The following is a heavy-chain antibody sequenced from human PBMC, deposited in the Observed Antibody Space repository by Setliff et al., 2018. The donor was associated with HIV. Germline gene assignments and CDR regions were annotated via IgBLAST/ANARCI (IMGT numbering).Heavy chain of an antibody. D-gene: IGHD4-17*01. CDR1: GFTFSSHW. Sequence: GGSLRLSCAVSGFTFSSHWMVWVRQAPGKGLEWVANINQGGSEKNYVDSVKGRFTISRDNAKNSLFLQMNSLRAEDTAVYYCARGQTSVTLQFDHWGQGTLVTVSS. J-gene: IGHJ4*02. CDR2: INQGGSEK. CDR3: ARGQTSVTLQFDH. V-gene: IGHV3-7*01.